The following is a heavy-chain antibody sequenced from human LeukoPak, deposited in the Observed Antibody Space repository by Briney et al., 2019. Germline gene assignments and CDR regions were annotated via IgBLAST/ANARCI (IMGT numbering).Heavy chain of an antibody. Sequence: GASVKVSCKASGYTFTGYYMHWVRQAPGQGLEWMGWINPNSGGTNYAQKFQGRVTMTRDTSISTAYMELSRLRSDDTAVYYCARDCFRYGYDTDYWGQGTLVTVSS. D-gene: IGHD5-12*01. V-gene: IGHV1-2*02. CDR3: ARDCFRYGYDTDY. CDR2: INPNSGGT. CDR1: GYTFTGYY. J-gene: IGHJ4*02.